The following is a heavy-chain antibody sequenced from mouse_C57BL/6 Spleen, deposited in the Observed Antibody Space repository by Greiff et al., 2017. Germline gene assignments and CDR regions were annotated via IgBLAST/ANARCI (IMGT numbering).Heavy chain of an antibody. Sequence: QVQLQQSGAELVKPGASVKISCKASGYAFSSYWMNWVKQRPGKGLEWIGQIYPGDGDTNYNGKFKGKATLTADKSSSTAYMQLSSLTSEDSAVYFCARSRDGYYPDYWGQGTTLTVSS. CDR3: ARSRDGYYPDY. CDR1: GYAFSSYW. D-gene: IGHD2-3*01. J-gene: IGHJ2*01. CDR2: IYPGDGDT. V-gene: IGHV1-80*01.